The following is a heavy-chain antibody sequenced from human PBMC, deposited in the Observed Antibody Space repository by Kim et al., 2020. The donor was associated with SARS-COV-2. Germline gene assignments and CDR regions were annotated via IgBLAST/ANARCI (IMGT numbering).Heavy chain of an antibody. D-gene: IGHD3-16*02. V-gene: IGHV4-39*01. J-gene: IGHJ4*02. CDR1: GGSISSSSYY. CDR2: IYYSGST. Sequence: SETLSLTCTVSGGSISSSSYYWGWIRQPPGKGLEWIGSIYYSGSTYYNPSLKSRVTISVDTSKNQFSLKLSSVTAADTAVYYCARQGRYDYIWGSYRYRSGNDFDYWGQGTLVTVSS. CDR3: ARQGRYDYIWGSYRYRSGNDFDY.